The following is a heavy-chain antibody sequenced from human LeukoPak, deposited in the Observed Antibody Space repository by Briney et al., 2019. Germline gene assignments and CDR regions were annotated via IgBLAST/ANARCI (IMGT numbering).Heavy chain of an antibody. Sequence: PGGSLRLSCAASGFTFSSNSMNWVRQAPGKGLEWVSSISSSGTYIYYADSVKGRFTISRDNAENSLDLQMNSLRVEDTAVYYCARVDCSGGSCYFDYWGQGTLVTVSS. CDR1: GFTFSSNS. J-gene: IGHJ4*02. CDR3: ARVDCSGGSCYFDY. D-gene: IGHD2-15*01. CDR2: ISSSGTYI. V-gene: IGHV3-21*01.